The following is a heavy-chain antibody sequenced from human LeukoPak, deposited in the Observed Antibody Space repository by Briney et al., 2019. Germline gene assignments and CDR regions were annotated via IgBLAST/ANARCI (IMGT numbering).Heavy chain of an antibody. J-gene: IGHJ5*02. CDR2: INPSGGST. V-gene: IGHV1-46*01. D-gene: IGHD3-10*01. Sequence: GASVKVSCKASGYTFTSYYMHWVRQAPGQGLEWMGIINPSGGSTSYAQKFQGRDTMTRDTSTSTVYMELSSLRSEDTAVYYCARGVEYYYAEVLFWFDPWGQGTLVTVSS. CDR1: GYTFTSYY. CDR3: ARGVEYYYAEVLFWFDP.